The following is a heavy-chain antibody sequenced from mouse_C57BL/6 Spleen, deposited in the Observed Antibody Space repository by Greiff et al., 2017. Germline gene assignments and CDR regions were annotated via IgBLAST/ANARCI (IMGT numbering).Heavy chain of an antibody. CDR3: ARPPYYYGSSYWYFDV. CDR2: IAPNSGGT. V-gene: IGHV1-72*01. J-gene: IGHJ1*03. Sequence: QVQLQQPGAELVKPGASVKLSCKASGYTFTSYWMHWVKQRPGRGLEWIGRIAPNSGGTKYNEKFKSKATLTVDKPSSTAYMQLSSLTSEDSAVYYCARPPYYYGSSYWYFDVWGTGTTVTVSS. CDR1: GYTFTSYW. D-gene: IGHD1-1*01.